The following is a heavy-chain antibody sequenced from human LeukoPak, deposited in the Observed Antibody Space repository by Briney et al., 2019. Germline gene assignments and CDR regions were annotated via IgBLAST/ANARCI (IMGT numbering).Heavy chain of an antibody. D-gene: IGHD6-13*01. CDR3: ARGSRRVAAAGTLDY. J-gene: IGHJ4*02. CDR2: IYYSGST. Sequence: SETLSLTCTVSGGSISSGDYYWSWIRQPPGKGLEWIGYIYYSGSTYYNPSLKSRVTISVDTSKNQFSLKLSSVTAADTAVYYCARGSRRVAAAGTLDYWGQGTLVTVSS. V-gene: IGHV4-30-4*01. CDR1: GGSISSGDYY.